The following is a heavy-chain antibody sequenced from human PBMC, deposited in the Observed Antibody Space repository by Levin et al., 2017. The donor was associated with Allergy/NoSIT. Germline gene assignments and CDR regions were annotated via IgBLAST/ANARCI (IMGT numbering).Heavy chain of an antibody. CDR3: ARIQQLAAPRDY. V-gene: IGHV4-34*01. CDR1: GESFSGDYY. CDR2: INHSGHT. D-gene: IGHD6-13*01. Sequence: PSETLSLTCAVYGESFSGDYYWNWIRQPPEKGLEWIGEINHSGHTNYNPFLKIRVTISVDTPKNQLSLKMRFETGADTAVYYGARIQQLAAPRDYWGQGTLVTVSS. J-gene: IGHJ4*02.